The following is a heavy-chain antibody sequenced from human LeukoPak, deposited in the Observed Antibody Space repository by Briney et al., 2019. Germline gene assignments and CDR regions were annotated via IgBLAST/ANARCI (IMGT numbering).Heavy chain of an antibody. Sequence: SGGSLRLSCAASGFTFSSYAMSWVRQAPGKGLEWVSAISGSGGSTYYADSVKGRFTISRDNSKNTLYLQMNSLRAEDTAVYYCASPYSGSYGLAFDIWGQGTMVTVSS. V-gene: IGHV3-23*01. D-gene: IGHD1-26*01. J-gene: IGHJ3*02. CDR1: GFTFSSYA. CDR2: ISGSGGST. CDR3: ASPYSGSYGLAFDI.